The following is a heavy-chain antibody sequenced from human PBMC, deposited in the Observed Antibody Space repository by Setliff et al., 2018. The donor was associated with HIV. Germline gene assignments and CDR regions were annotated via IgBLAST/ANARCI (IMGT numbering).Heavy chain of an antibody. V-gene: IGHV4-59*12. J-gene: IGHJ6*03. CDR3: ARVGLHGDPPTGYYFYMDV. CDR1: GGSMTNFY. Sequence: PSETLSLTCVVSGGSMTNFYWSWIRQPPGKGLEWIGYMYNGGTTNYNPSLQSRVTMSVDVSKNQFSLRLTSVTAADTGVYFCARVGLHGDPPTGYYFYMDVWGKGTTVTVSS. CDR2: MYNGGTT. D-gene: IGHD4-17*01.